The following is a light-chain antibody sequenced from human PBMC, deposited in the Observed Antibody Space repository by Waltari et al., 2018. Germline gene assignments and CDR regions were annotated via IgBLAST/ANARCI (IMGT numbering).Light chain of an antibody. CDR2: GKD. CDR3: SSRNGRADQVV. J-gene: IGLJ3*02. CDR1: SLRTSY. Sequence: SSELTQDPGVSVALGQTFTITYQGDSLRTSYATWYQLKPGQAPVLVIYGKDKRPSGIPDRISGYSSGTTSSLTITGAQAEDEADYYCSSRNGRADQVVFAGGTKVTVL. V-gene: IGLV3-19*01.